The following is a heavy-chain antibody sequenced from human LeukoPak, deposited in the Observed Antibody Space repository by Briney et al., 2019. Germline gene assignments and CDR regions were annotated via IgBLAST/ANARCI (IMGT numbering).Heavy chain of an antibody. CDR2: INPSGGST. Sequence: APVKVSCKASGYTFISYGISWVRQAPGQGLEWMGIINPSGGSTSYAQKFQGRVTMTRDTSTSTVYMELSSLRSEDTAVYYCARDLNSSGRFDPWGQGTLVTVSS. J-gene: IGHJ5*02. V-gene: IGHV1-46*01. CDR3: ARDLNSSGRFDP. CDR1: GYTFISYG. D-gene: IGHD6-19*01.